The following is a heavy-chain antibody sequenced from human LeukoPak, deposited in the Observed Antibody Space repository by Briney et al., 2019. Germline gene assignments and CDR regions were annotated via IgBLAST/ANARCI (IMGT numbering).Heavy chain of an antibody. CDR1: GYSISSGYY. Sequence: PSETLSLTCTVSGYSISSGYYWGWIRQPPGKGLEWIGSIYHSGSTYYNPSLKSRVTISVDTSKNQFSLKLSSVTAADTAVYYWARDGVGAGTDYHYYMDVWGKGTTVTVSS. V-gene: IGHV4-38-2*02. CDR3: ARDGVGAGTDYHYYMDV. J-gene: IGHJ6*03. D-gene: IGHD1-26*01. CDR2: IYHSGST.